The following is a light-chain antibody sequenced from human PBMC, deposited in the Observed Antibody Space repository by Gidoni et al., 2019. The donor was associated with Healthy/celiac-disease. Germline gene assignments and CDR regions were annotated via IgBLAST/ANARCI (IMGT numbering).Light chain of an antibody. Sequence: DIQRTQSPSSLSASVGDRVTITCRASQSISSYLNWYQQKPGKAPKLLIYAASSLQIGVPSRFSGSGSGTDFTLTISSLQPEDFATYYCQQSYSTPITFGQGTRLEIK. CDR1: QSISSY. CDR2: AAS. CDR3: QQSYSTPIT. J-gene: IGKJ5*01. V-gene: IGKV1-39*01.